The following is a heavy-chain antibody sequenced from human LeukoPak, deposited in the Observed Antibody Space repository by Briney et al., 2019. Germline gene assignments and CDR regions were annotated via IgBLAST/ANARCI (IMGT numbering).Heavy chain of an antibody. CDR2: IYHSGST. V-gene: IGHV4-4*02. CDR3: AREGGVMVRGPSY. J-gene: IGHJ4*02. CDR1: GGSISSSNW. Sequence: PSETLSLTCAVSGGSISSSNWWSWVRQPPGKGLEWIGEIYHSGSTNYNPSLKSRVTISVDKSKNQFSLKLSSVTAADTAVYYCAREGGVMVRGPSYWGQGTLVTVSS. D-gene: IGHD3-10*01.